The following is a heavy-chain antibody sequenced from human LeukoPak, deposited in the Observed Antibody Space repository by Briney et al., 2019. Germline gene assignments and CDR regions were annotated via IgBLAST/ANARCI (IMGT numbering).Heavy chain of an antibody. V-gene: IGHV1-69*04. D-gene: IGHD5-18*01. CDR1: GYTFTSYG. Sequence: GASVKVSCKASGYTFTSYGISWVRQAPGQGLEWMGRIIPILGIANYAQKFQGRVTITADKSTSTAYMELSSLRSEDTAVYYCARDEYSYGPKTDYWGQGTLVTVSS. CDR2: IIPILGIA. CDR3: ARDEYSYGPKTDY. J-gene: IGHJ4*02.